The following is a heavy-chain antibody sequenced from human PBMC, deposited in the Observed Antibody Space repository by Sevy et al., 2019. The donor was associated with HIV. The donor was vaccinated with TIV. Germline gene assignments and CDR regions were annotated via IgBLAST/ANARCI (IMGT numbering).Heavy chain of an antibody. J-gene: IGHJ4*02. CDR3: ARSPDYYGSGTFDY. V-gene: IGHV3-48*02. D-gene: IGHD3-10*01. CDR2: ISSSSSTI. Sequence: LSLTCAASGFTFSSYSMNWVRQAPGKGLEWVSYISSSSSTIYYADSVKGRFTISRDNAKNSLYLQMNSLRDEDTAVYCCARSPDYYGSGTFDYWGQGTLVTVSS. CDR1: GFTFSSYS.